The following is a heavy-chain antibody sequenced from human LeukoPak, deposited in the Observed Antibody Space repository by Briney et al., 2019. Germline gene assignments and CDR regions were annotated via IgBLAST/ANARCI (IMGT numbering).Heavy chain of an antibody. CDR2: IFPGDSDT. CDR1: GTGLTSYG. J-gene: IGHJ6*03. Sequence: GESLQISCRGLGTGLTSYGLAGVGRCPGKGRKGWGSIFPGDSDTRYSPSSQGQVTISADKSISTAYLQWSSLKASDTAMYYCARQVHSKEKYYYYYYMDVWGKGTTVTVSS. D-gene: IGHD6-13*01. CDR3: ARQVHSKEKYYYYYYMDV. V-gene: IGHV5-51*01.